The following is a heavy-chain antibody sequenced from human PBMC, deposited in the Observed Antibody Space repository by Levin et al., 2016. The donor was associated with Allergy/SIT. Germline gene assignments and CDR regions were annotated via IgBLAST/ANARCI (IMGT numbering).Heavy chain of an antibody. Sequence: SETLSLTCAVFGGSFSNYYWSWIRHVPRGRGWSGVGEIDYSGNTNYNPSLQSRVTISVDRSKNQFSLKLTSVTAADTAVYFCASIKGRGVSSGSKTGRWLQEMQRYFHDTIVGMDVWGQGTTVTVSS. V-gene: IGHV4-34*01. J-gene: IGHJ6*02. D-gene: IGHD2-8*01. CDR1: GGSFSNYY. CDR3: ASIKGRGVSSGSKTGRWLQEMQRYFHDTIVGMDV. CDR2: IDYSGNT.